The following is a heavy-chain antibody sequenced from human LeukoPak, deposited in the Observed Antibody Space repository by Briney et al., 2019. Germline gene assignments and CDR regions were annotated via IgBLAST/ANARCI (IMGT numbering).Heavy chain of an antibody. Sequence: SSVNVSRKASVGTFSSYAISWVRQAPGQGREWMGRIIPILGIANYAQKFQGRVTITAHKSSSTDDIDLSSLRAEDAAGYDFASPTLYLGTNDAFDIWGEGTMVTVSS. CDR3: ASPTLYLGTNDAFDI. J-gene: IGHJ3*02. CDR2: IIPILGIA. CDR1: VGTFSSYA. D-gene: IGHD3-16*02. V-gene: IGHV1-69*04.